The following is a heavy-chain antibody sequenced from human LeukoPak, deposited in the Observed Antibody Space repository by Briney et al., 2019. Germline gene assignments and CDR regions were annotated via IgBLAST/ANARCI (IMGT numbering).Heavy chain of an antibody. D-gene: IGHD5/OR15-5a*01. CDR2: IKQDGSEK. Sequence: GGSLRLSCVASGFTFNTYWMSWVRQAPGKGLEWVANIKQDGSEKYYVDSVKGRFTISRDNAKNSLYLQMNSLRAEDTAVYYCARAWVYHAFDIWGQGTMVTVSS. V-gene: IGHV3-7*01. J-gene: IGHJ3*02. CDR3: ARAWVYHAFDI. CDR1: GFTFNTYW.